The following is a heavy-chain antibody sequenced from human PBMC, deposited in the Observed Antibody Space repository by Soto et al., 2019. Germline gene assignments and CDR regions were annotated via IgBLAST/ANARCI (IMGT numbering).Heavy chain of an antibody. CDR1: GFTFSSYA. Sequence: PGGSLRLSCAASGFTFSSYAMSWVRQAPGKGLEWVSAISGSGGSTYYADSVKGRFTISRDNSKNTLYLQMNSLRAEDTAVYYCAKDSAYDILTGYYKGLGYWGQGTLLTVSS. J-gene: IGHJ4*02. CDR2: ISGSGGST. D-gene: IGHD3-9*01. CDR3: AKDSAYDILTGYYKGLGY. V-gene: IGHV3-23*01.